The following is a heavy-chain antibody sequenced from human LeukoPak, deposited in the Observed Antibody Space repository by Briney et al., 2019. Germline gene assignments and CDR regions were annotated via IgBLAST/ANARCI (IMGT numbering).Heavy chain of an antibody. D-gene: IGHD1-26*01. Sequence: PGGSLRLSCAASGFTFSSYAMHWVRQAPGKGLEWVSAISGSGGSTYYADSVKGRFTISRDNSKNTLHLQMNSLRAEDTAVYYCAKGVEYSGSFVDYWGQGTLVTVSS. J-gene: IGHJ4*02. CDR2: ISGSGGST. CDR1: GFTFSSYA. CDR3: AKGVEYSGSFVDY. V-gene: IGHV3-23*01.